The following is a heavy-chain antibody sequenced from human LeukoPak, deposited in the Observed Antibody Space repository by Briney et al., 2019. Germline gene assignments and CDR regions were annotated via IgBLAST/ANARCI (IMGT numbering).Heavy chain of an antibody. CDR2: INHSGST. J-gene: IGHJ4*02. V-gene: IGHV4-34*01. CDR3: ARLSSIAVAGTQDFDY. D-gene: IGHD6-19*01. CDR1: GGSIRSYY. Sequence: PSETLSLTCTVSGGSIRSYYWSWLRQPPGKGLEWIGEINHSGSTNYNPSLKSRVTISVDTSKNQFSLKLSSVTAADTAVYYCARLSSIAVAGTQDFDYWGQGTLVTVSS.